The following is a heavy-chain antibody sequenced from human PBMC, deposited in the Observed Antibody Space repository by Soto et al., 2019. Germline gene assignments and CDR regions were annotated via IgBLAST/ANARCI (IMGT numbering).Heavy chain of an antibody. D-gene: IGHD6-19*01. V-gene: IGHV1-46*01. CDR2: INPNGGST. CDR1: GYAFTRYD. J-gene: IGHJ4*02. Sequence: QVQLVQSGAEVKKPGASVKVSCKASGYAFTRYDMHWVRQAPGQGLEWMGIINPNGGSTSYAQKCQGRGTMSRDTSTSIVYMELSSLRPEDTAVYYCARDGIAVAGTDFDYWGQGTLVTVSS. CDR3: ARDGIAVAGTDFDY.